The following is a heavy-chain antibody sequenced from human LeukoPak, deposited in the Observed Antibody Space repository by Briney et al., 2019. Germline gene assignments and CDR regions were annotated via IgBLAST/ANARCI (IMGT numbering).Heavy chain of an antibody. J-gene: IGHJ4*02. V-gene: IGHV6-1*01. Sequence: SQTLSLTCAISGDSVSSNSAAWNWIRQSPSRGLEWLGRTYYRSKWYNDYAVSVRSRITINPDTSKNQFSLQLNSVTPEDTAVYYCARASRGDYYDSSGISVPGYYFDYWGQGTLVTVSS. D-gene: IGHD3-22*01. CDR2: TYYRSKWYN. CDR1: GDSVSSNSAA. CDR3: ARASRGDYYDSSGISVPGYYFDY.